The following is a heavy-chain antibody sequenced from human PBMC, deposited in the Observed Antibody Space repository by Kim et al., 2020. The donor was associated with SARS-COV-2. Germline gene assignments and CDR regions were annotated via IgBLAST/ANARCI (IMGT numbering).Heavy chain of an antibody. CDR1: GFTFSIYA. Sequence: GGSLRLSCAASGFTFSIYAMSWVRQAPGKGLEWVSVLHSGGRTTDYADSVKGRFTISRDDSKNTLYLQMNSLRAEDTAVYYCVKDGGYDTSGKGRWYFDYWGQGTLVTVSS. J-gene: IGHJ4*02. CDR3: VKDGGYDTSGKGRWYFDY. D-gene: IGHD3-22*01. CDR2: LHSGGRTT. V-gene: IGHV3-23*03.